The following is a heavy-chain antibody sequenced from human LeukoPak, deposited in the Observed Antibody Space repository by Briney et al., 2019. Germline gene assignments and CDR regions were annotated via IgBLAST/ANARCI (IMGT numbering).Heavy chain of an antibody. CDR3: ARGGREIYYYYYGMDV. Sequence: PGGSLRLSCAASGFTFGNYAMTWVRQAPGKGLEWVSGISGSGGTTYYAGSVKGRFTISRDNSKNTLYLQMNSLRVEDTAVYYCARGGREIYYYYYGMDVWGQGTTVTVSS. D-gene: IGHD1-26*01. J-gene: IGHJ6*02. V-gene: IGHV3-23*01. CDR2: ISGSGGTT. CDR1: GFTFGNYA.